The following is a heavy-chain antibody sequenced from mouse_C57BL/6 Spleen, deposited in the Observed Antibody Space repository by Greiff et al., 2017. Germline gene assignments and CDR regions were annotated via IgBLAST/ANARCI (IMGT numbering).Heavy chain of an antibody. Sequence: EVQLQQSGPELVKPGASVKISCKASGYSFTDYNMNWVKQSNGKSLEWIGVINPNYGTTSYNQKFKGKATLPVDQSSSTAYMQLNSLTSKDSTVYYCARTGNLSYYGNSYAMDYWGQGTSVTVSS. CDR2: INPNYGTT. V-gene: IGHV1-39*01. D-gene: IGHD2-1*01. CDR3: ARTGNLSYYGNSYAMDY. CDR1: GYSFTDYN. J-gene: IGHJ4*01.